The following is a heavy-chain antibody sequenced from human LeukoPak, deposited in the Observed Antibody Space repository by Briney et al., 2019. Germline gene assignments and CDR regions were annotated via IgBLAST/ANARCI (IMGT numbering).Heavy chain of an antibody. Sequence: GGSLRLSCVGSRFTISKYWMHWVRQAPGTGLVWVSRIHPDGSITTYADSVKGRFTISRDNAENTLYLQMNSLRVEDTAAYYCAKVRAPSGWFNSDYWGQGTLVTVSS. CDR1: RFTISKYW. CDR3: AKVRAPSGWFNSDY. V-gene: IGHV3-74*03. J-gene: IGHJ4*02. D-gene: IGHD6-19*01. CDR2: IHPDGSIT.